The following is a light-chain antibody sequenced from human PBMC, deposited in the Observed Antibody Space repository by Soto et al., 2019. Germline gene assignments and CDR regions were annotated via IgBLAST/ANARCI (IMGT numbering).Light chain of an antibody. Sequence: QSALTQPASVSGSPGQSITISCTGTSSDVGGYNYVSWYQQHPGKAPKLMIFEVSNRPSGVSNRFSGSKSGNTASLTISGLQAEDEADNNCSSYTRSSTRVFVGGPKHTVL. CDR1: SSDVGGYNY. CDR3: SSYTRSSTRV. CDR2: EVS. J-gene: IGLJ2*01. V-gene: IGLV2-14*01.